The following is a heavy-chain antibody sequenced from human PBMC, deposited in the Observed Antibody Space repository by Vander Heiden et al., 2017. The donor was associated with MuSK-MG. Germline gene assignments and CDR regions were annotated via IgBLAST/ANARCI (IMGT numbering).Heavy chain of an antibody. Sequence: EVQLLESGGGLVQPGGSLRPPCAASGFTFSSYAMTWVSQAPGKGLEWVSASSGSGGGTFYAGSVKGRFTISRDNSKNTLYLQMNSLRAEDTAVYYCAKRMGVSYSGSVYYYYLDVWGKGTTVTVSS. D-gene: IGHD3-10*01. CDR1: GFTFSSYA. CDR3: AKRMGVSYSGSVYYYYLDV. V-gene: IGHV3-23*01. J-gene: IGHJ6*03. CDR2: SSGSGGGT.